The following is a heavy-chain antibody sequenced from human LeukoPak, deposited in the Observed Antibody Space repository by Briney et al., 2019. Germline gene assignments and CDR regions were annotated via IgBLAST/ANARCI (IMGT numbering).Heavy chain of an antibody. J-gene: IGHJ6*02. V-gene: IGHV1-18*01. D-gene: IGHD4-11*01. CDR2: ISAYNGNT. Sequence: ASVKLSCKASGYTFTSYGISWVRQAPGQGLEWMGWISAYNGNTNYAQKLQGRVTMTTDTSTSTAYTELRSLRSDDTAVYYCARGPQTTVTTPYYYYGMDVWGQGTTVTVSS. CDR1: GYTFTSYG. CDR3: ARGPQTTVTTPYYYYGMDV.